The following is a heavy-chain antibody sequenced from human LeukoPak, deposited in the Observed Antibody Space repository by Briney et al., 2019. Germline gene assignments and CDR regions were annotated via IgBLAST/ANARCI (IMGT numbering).Heavy chain of an antibody. V-gene: IGHV3-74*01. Sequence: GSLRLSCAASGFTFSNYWMHWVRQVPGKGLVWVSRINDDGSATFYADSVKGRFTISRDNAKNTLFLQINSLRAEDTAVYYCAREILAPGKTHDYWGQGTLVTVS. CDR2: INDDGSAT. CDR1: GFTFSNYW. CDR3: AREILAPGKTHDY. J-gene: IGHJ4*02.